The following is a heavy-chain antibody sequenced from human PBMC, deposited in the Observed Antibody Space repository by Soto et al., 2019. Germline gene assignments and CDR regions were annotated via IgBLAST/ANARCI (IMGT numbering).Heavy chain of an antibody. CDR3: AKVSRDGYNRWIDY. J-gene: IGHJ4*02. V-gene: IGHV3-23*01. CDR2: LSGSGGST. CDR1: GFTFNTYA. Sequence: EVQLLESGGGLVQPGGSLRLSCAASGFTFNTYAMTWVRQAPGKGLESVSALSGSGGSTYYADSVKGRFTISRDNSENTLHLQMNSLKVEDTAVYYCAKVSRDGYNRWIDYWGRGTLVTVSS. D-gene: IGHD5-12*01.